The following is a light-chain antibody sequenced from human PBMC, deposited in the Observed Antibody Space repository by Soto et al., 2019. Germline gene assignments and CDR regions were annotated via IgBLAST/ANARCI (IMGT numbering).Light chain of an antibody. CDR2: DNN. CDR1: SSNIGNND. J-gene: IGLJ1*01. V-gene: IGLV1-51*01. CDR3: GTWDSSLSAYV. Sequence: QSVLPQPPSVSAAPGQRVTISCSGSSSNIGNNDVSWYQQLPGTAPKLLIYDNNKRPPGMPDRFSGSKSGTSATLGITGLQPGDEADYYCGTWDSSLSAYVFGTGTKVTVL.